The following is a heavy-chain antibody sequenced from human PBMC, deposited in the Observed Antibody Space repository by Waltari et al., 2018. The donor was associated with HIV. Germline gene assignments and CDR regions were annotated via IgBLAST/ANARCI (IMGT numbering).Heavy chain of an antibody. CDR1: GFPMSRHN. J-gene: IGHJ4*02. D-gene: IGHD3-3*01. V-gene: IGHV3-48*01. CDR3: TRGGARFFYVGGGDF. CDR2: ISANGTII. Sequence: EVQLVESGGGAVQPGGSLRLSCAGSGFPMSRHNMNWARQVPGNGLEWISFISANGTIIHYADSVKGRFTISRDNGKNLLYLQMNSLRVEDSALYYCTRGGARFFYVGGGDFWGQGALVSVSS.